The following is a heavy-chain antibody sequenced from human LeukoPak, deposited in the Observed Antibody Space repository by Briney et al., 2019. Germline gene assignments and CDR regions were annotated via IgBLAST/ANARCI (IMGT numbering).Heavy chain of an antibody. CDR1: GYTLTELS. CDR2: FDPEDGET. Sequence: WASVKVSCKVSGYTLTELSMHWVRQAPGKGLEWMGGFDPEDGETIYAQKFQGRVTMTEDTSTDTAYMELSSLRSEDTAAYYCATVETTVTTFDYWGRGTLVTVSS. D-gene: IGHD4-17*01. V-gene: IGHV1-24*01. CDR3: ATVETTVTTFDY. J-gene: IGHJ4*02.